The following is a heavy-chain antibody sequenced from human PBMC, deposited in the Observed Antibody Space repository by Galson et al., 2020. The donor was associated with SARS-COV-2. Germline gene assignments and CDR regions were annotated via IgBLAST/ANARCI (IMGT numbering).Heavy chain of an antibody. Sequence: HGESLKISCQGSGYIFTNYWINWVRQMPGKGLEWMGRIDPSDSYTNYSPSFQGHVTFSADKSISTAYLQWSSLKASDSAMYYCARLQDSSLGDGFDIWGQGTMVTVSS. D-gene: IGHD6-19*01. CDR3: ARLQDSSLGDGFDI. CDR1: GYIFTNYW. CDR2: IDPSDSYT. J-gene: IGHJ3*02. V-gene: IGHV5-10-1*01.